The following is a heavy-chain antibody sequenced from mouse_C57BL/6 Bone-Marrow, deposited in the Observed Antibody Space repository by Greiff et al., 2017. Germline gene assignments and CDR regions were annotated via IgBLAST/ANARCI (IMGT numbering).Heavy chain of an antibody. V-gene: IGHV7-3*01. CDR1: GFTFTDYY. CDR3: ASLNWEGGYFDV. D-gene: IGHD4-1*02. CDR2: IRNKANGYTT. Sequence: EVKLMESGGGLVQPGGSLSLSCAASGFTFTDYYMSWVRQPPGKALEWLGFIRNKANGYTTEYSASVKGRFTISRDNSQSILYLQMNALRAEDSATYYCASLNWEGGYFDVWGTGTTVTVSS. J-gene: IGHJ1*03.